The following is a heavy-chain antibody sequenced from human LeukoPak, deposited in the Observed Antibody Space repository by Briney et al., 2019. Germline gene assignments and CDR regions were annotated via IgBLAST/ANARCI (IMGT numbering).Heavy chain of an antibody. V-gene: IGHV3-23*01. CDR3: AKDAPSAAGYDY. D-gene: IGHD6-13*01. J-gene: IGHJ4*02. CDR2: ISGSGGSA. CDR1: GITFSSYG. Sequence: GGSLRLSCAASGITFSSYGMNWVRQAPGKGLEWVSGISGSGGSAHYADSVRGRFTISRDNSQNTLYLQMNSLRAEDTAVYYCAKDAPSAAGYDYWGQGTLVTVSS.